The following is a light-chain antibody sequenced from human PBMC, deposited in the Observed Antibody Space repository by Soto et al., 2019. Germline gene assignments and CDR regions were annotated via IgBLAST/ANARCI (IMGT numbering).Light chain of an antibody. Sequence: DIQMTQSPSSVSASVGDTVNITCRASPVISNWLAWYQQRAGKAPKLLIYAASRLQSGVPSRFSGSGSGPDFTLTISGLQPEDVAAYYCQQANDFPYTFGQGTKLEI. V-gene: IGKV1-12*01. CDR1: PVISNW. J-gene: IGKJ2*01. CDR2: AAS. CDR3: QQANDFPYT.